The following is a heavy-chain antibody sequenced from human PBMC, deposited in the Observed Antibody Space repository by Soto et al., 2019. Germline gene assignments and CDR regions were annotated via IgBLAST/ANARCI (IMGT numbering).Heavy chain of an antibody. V-gene: IGHV3-21*01. CDR3: ARARGSGYYYGLDY. CDR2: ITSGSSYI. CDR1: GFTFSSYS. J-gene: IGHJ4*02. D-gene: IGHD3-22*01. Sequence: EVQLVESGGGLVKPGGSLRLSCAASGFTFSSYSMNWVRQAPGKGLEWVSSITSGSSYIYYADSVKGRFTISRDNAKNSLYLQMTSLRAEDTAVYYCARARGSGYYYGLDYWGQGTLVTVSS.